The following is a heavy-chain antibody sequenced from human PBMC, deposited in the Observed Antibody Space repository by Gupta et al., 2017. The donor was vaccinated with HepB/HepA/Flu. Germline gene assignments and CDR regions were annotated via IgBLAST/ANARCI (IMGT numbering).Heavy chain of an antibody. CDR1: GFTFDDYA. J-gene: IGHJ4*02. CDR3: AKVLGYSSGWGFDY. CDR2: ISWNSGSI. D-gene: IGHD6-19*01. Sequence: EVQLVESGGGLVQPGRSLRLSCAASGFTFDDYALHWVRQAPGKGLEWVSGISWNSGSIGYADSVKGRFTISRDNAKNSLYLQMNNLRAEDTALYYCAKVLGYSSGWGFDYWGQGTLVTVSS. V-gene: IGHV3-9*01.